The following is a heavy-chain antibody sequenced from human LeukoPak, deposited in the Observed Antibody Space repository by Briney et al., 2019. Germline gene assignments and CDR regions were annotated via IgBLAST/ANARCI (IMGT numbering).Heavy chain of an antibody. CDR2: INPNSGGT. J-gene: IGHJ2*01. CDR1: GYSFTGYY. V-gene: IGHV1-2*02. CDR3: ARVLRDWYFDL. Sequence: ASVKVSCKASGYSFTGYYIHWVRQAPVQGLEWMGWINPNSGGTKYAQKFQGRVTMTRDTSISTAYMELSRLTSDDTAVFYCARVLRDWYFDLWGRGTLVTVSS.